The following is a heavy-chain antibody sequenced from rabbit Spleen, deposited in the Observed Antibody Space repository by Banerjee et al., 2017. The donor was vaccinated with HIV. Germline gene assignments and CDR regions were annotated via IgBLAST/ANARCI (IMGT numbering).Heavy chain of an antibody. Sequence: QEQLEESGGGLVKPEGSLTLTCKASGFSFSDRDVMCWVRQAPGKGLQWIACINTYTGKPVYATWPKGRFTISRTSSTTVTLQMTSLTAADTATYFCARDLASVVGWNFSLWGPGTLVTVS. CDR1: GFSFSDRDV. J-gene: IGHJ4*01. CDR3: ARDLASVVGWNFSL. V-gene: IGHV1S45*01. D-gene: IGHD3-1*01. CDR2: INTYTGKP.